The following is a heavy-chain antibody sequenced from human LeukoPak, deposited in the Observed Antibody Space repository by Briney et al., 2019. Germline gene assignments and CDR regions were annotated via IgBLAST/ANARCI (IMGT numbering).Heavy chain of an antibody. CDR2: ISYDGSNK. CDR1: GFTFSSYG. Sequence: GGSLRLSCAASGFTFSSYGMHRVRQAPGKGLEWVAVISYDGSNKYYADSVKGRFTISRDNSKNTLYLQMNSLRAEDTAVYYCAKQSLGYCSSTSCWNYFDYWGQGTLVTVSS. V-gene: IGHV3-30*18. D-gene: IGHD2-2*01. CDR3: AKQSLGYCSSTSCWNYFDY. J-gene: IGHJ4*02.